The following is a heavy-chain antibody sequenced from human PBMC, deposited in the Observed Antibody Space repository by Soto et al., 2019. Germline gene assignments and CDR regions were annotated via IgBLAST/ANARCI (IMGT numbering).Heavy chain of an antibody. Sequence: PSETLSLTCTASGGSISSYYWSWIRQPPGKGLEWIAYIYYSGSNNYNPSLKSRVTISVDTSKNQFSLKLSSVTAADSAVYYCSRNSKNYRKSLDYLGNGSLVTVSS. V-gene: IGHV4-59*08. CDR3: SRNSKNYRKSLDY. CDR1: GGSISSYY. J-gene: IGHJ4*01. CDR2: IYYSGSN. D-gene: IGHD6-13*01.